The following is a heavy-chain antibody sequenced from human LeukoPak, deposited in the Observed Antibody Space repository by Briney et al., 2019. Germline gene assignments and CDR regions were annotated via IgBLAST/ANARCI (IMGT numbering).Heavy chain of an antibody. J-gene: IGHJ6*02. Sequence: SETLSLTCTVSGGSISSYYWSWIRQPPGKGLEWIGYIYYSGSTNYNPSLKSRVTISVDTSKNQFSLKLSSVTAADTAVYYCARVIHETYYYDSGSSSYYGMDVWGQGTTVTVSS. CDR1: GGSISSYY. D-gene: IGHD3-10*01. CDR3: ARVIHETYYYDSGSSSYYGMDV. CDR2: IYYSGST. V-gene: IGHV4-59*01.